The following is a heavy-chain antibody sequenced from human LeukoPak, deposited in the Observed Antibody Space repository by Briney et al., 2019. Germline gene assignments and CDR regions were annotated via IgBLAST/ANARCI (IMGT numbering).Heavy chain of an antibody. CDR2: IYYSGST. CDR1: GGSISSYY. D-gene: IGHD1-26*01. J-gene: IGHJ6*03. V-gene: IGHV4-59*01. Sequence: PSETLSLTCTVSGGSISSYYWSWIRQPPGKGLEWIGYIYYSGSTNYNPSLKSRVTISVDTSKNQLSLKLSSVTAADTAVYYCARDGYSGSYYYYMDVWGKGTTVTVSS. CDR3: ARDGYSGSYYYYMDV.